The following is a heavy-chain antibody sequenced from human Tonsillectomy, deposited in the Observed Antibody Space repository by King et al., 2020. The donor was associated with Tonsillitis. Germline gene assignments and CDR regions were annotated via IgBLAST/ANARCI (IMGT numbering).Heavy chain of an antibody. CDR2: IYSSGST. CDR1: GGSISSYY. V-gene: IGHV4-4*07. J-gene: IGHJ4*02. CDR3: ARDRGSPITGTLGPFDY. D-gene: IGHD1-7*01. Sequence: LQLQESGPGLAKPSETLSLTCTVSGGSISSYYWSWIRQPAGKGLEWIGRIYSSGSTNYNPSLESRVTMSVDTSKNQFSLKLSPVTAADTAVYYCARDRGSPITGTLGPFDYWGQGTLVTVSS.